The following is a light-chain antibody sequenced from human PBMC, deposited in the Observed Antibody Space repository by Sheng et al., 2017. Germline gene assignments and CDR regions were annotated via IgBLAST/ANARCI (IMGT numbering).Light chain of an antibody. CDR1: QSISSD. J-gene: IGKJ5*01. V-gene: IGKV3-15*01. CDR3: HQYNEWPRT. CDR2: GTS. Sequence: ETVMTQSPATLSVSPGERATLSCRASQSISSDLAWYQQKPGQAPRLLIYGTSTRATGVPARFSGSGSGTEFTLTISSLQSEDFAVYYCHQYNEWPRTFGQGTRLEIK.